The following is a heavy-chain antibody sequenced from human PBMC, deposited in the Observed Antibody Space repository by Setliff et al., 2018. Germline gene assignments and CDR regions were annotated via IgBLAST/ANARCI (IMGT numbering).Heavy chain of an antibody. D-gene: IGHD3-3*01. CDR1: GFTFSSYW. CDR2: IKQDGSDK. V-gene: IGHV3-7*03. CDR3: VIARTTNYDFWSGLNAFDI. Sequence: GGSLRLSCAASGFTFSSYWMSWVRQAPGKGLEWVANIKQDGSDKYYVDSVKGRFTISRDNAKNSLSLQMNSLRAEDTAVYYCVIARTTNYDFWSGLNAFDIWGQGSMVTVSS. J-gene: IGHJ3*02.